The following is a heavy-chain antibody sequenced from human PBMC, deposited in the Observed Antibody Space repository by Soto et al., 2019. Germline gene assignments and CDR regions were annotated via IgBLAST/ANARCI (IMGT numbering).Heavy chain of an antibody. D-gene: IGHD2-15*01. J-gene: IGHJ6*01. V-gene: IGHV3-30-3*01. Sequence: QVQLVESGGGVVQPGRSLRLSCAASGFTFSSYAMHWVRQAPGKGLEWVAVISYDGSNKYYADSVKGRFTISRDNSKNTLYLQMNSLRXXXTXXXYCXRVGGCSGGSCYSSQYYYYGMDVW. CDR2: ISYDGSNK. CDR1: GFTFSSYA. CDR3: XRVGGCSGGSCYSSQYYYYGMDV.